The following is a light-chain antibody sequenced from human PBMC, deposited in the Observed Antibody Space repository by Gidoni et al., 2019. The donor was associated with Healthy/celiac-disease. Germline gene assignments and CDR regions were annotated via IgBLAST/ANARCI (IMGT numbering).Light chain of an antibody. Sequence: DIVMTQSPDSLAVSLGERATINCKSSQRGLYSSNNKNYLAWYQQKPGQPPKLPIYWASTRESGVPDRFSGSGSGTDFTLTISSLQAEDVAVYYCQQYYSTPPYFGQGTKLEIK. J-gene: IGKJ2*01. V-gene: IGKV4-1*01. CDR2: WAS. CDR1: QRGLYSSNNKNY. CDR3: QQYYSTPPY.